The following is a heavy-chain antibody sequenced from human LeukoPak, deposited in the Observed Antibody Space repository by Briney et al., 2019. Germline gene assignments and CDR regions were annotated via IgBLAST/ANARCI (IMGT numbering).Heavy chain of an antibody. D-gene: IGHD6-19*01. V-gene: IGHV3-9*01. CDR2: ISWNSGSI. Sequence: ISWNSGSIGYADSVKGRFTISRDNAKNSLYLQMNSLRAEDTALYYCAKDSQWLVRGRIDYWGQGTLVTVSS. J-gene: IGHJ4*02. CDR3: AKDSQWLVRGRIDY.